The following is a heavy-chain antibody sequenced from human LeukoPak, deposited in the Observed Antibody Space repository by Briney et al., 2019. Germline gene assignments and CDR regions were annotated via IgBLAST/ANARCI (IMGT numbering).Heavy chain of an antibody. CDR3: ARDPCTNGVCYTDYYYYMDV. J-gene: IGHJ6*03. D-gene: IGHD2-8*01. V-gene: IGHV3-21*01. CDR2: ISSSSSYI. CDR1: GYSLSSGF. Sequence: ETLSLTCTVSGYSLSSGFFCDWIRQSPGKGLEWVSSISSSSSYIYYADSVKGRFTISRDNAKNSLYLQMNSLRAEDTAVYYCARDPCTNGVCYTDYYYYMDVWGKGTTVTVSS.